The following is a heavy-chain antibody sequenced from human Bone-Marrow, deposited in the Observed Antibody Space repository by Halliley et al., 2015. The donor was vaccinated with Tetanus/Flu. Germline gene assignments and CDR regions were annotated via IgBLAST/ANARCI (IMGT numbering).Heavy chain of an antibody. V-gene: IGHV1-69*16. CDR1: GGTFGTDT. J-gene: IGHJ6*02. CDR3: ATGEHFGMDV. Sequence: QLVQSGAAVKKPGSSVKVSCKASGGTFGTDTISWVRQAPGQGLEWVGGIMPFHVVLNYGRKFQGRDTITADESTSTALLVFTSLKFDETAMVSCATGEHFGMDVWGQGTTVIVSS. CDR2: IMPFHVVL.